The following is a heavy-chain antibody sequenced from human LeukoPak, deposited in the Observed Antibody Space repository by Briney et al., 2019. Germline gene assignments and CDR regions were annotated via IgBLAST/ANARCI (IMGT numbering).Heavy chain of an antibody. Sequence: SETLSLTCDLCGGSFRGYYWNWIRQPPGKGLEWIGEINHSGSTNYNPPLNSRVTISVDTSKNQFSLKLSSVTAADTAVYYCARSRYILVGATRVSPNWFDPWGQGTLVTVSS. CDR3: ARSRYILVGATRVSPNWFDP. CDR2: INHSGST. V-gene: IGHV4-34*01. D-gene: IGHD1-26*01. J-gene: IGHJ5*02. CDR1: GGSFRGYY.